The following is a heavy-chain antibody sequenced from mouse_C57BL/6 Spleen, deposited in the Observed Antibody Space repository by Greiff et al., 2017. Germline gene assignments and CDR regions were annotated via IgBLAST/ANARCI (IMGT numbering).Heavy chain of an antibody. V-gene: IGHV1-22*01. CDR3: ARGEAITTVVAGDY. Sequence: EVQLQQSGPELVKPGASVKMSCKASGYTFTDYNMHWVKQSHGKSLEWIGYINPNNGGTSYNQKFKGKATLTVNKSSSTAYMELRSLTSEDSAVYYCARGEAITTVVAGDYWGQGTTLTVSS. J-gene: IGHJ2*01. CDR2: INPNNGGT. D-gene: IGHD1-1*01. CDR1: GYTFTDYN.